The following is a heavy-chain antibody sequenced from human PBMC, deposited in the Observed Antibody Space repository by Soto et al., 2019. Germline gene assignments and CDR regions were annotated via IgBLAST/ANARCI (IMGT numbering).Heavy chain of an antibody. CDR1: GFTFSSYC. D-gene: IGHD3-22*01. CDR2: INSDGSST. V-gene: IGHV3-74*01. J-gene: IGHJ1*01. CDR3: AREDYYDSSGAEYFQP. Sequence: EVQLVESGGGLVQPGGSLRPSCAASGFTFSSYCMHWVGQAPGKGRVWVSRINSDGSSTSYADSVKGRFTISRANAKTTLYLQMNSLRAEDTAVYYCAREDYYDSSGAEYFQPWGQGTLVTVSS.